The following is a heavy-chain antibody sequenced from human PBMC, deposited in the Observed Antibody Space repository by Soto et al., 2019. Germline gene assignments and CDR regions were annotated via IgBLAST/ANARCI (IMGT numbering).Heavy chain of an antibody. J-gene: IGHJ1*01. CDR2: IYYSGST. CDR3: ARLRSGSYYTPEYFQH. D-gene: IGHD1-26*01. Sequence: QLQLQESGPGLVKPSETLSITCTVSGGSISSSSYYWGWIRQPPGKGLEWIGSIYYSGSTYYNSSLKSRVTISVDTSKNQFSLKLSSVTAADTAVYYCARLRSGSYYTPEYFQHWGQGTLVTVSS. CDR1: GGSISSSSYY. V-gene: IGHV4-39*01.